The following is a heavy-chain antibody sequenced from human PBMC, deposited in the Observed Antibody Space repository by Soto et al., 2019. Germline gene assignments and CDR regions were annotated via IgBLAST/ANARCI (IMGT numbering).Heavy chain of an antibody. CDR2: ISTSGATI. CDR1: GFTFSTYA. J-gene: IGHJ4*02. V-gene: IGHV3-48*01. D-gene: IGHD3-16*01. Sequence: PGGSLRLSCAASGFTFSTYAMNWVRQAPGKGLEWISYISTSGATIYYADSVRGRFTISRDNAKNSLSLQMNSLRAEGTALYYCARGPFSNDHYFDHWGRGAQVTVSS. CDR3: ARGPFSNDHYFDH.